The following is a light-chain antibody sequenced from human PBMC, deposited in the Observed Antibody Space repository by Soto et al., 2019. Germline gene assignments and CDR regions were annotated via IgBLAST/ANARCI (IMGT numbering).Light chain of an antibody. CDR1: QGISSY. V-gene: IGKV1-9*01. CDR2: AAS. J-gene: IGKJ5*01. Sequence: DIHLTQSPSFLSASVGDRVTITCRASQGISSYLAWYQQKPGKAPKLLIYAASTLQSGVPSRFSGSGSGTEFTLTISRLQPEDFAVYYCQQYGNSRTFGQGTRLEIK. CDR3: QQYGNSRT.